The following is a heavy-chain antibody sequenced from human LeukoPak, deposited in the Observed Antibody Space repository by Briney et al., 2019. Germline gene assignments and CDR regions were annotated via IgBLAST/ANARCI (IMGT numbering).Heavy chain of an antibody. J-gene: IGHJ6*03. CDR3: ARADSVPAGDYHYWYMDV. D-gene: IGHD2-2*01. CDR1: GFTLTGYY. V-gene: IGHV1-2*02. CDR2: IKPNSGDT. Sequence: GASVKVSCKASGFTLTGYYMHWVRQDPRQGLQWSGWIKPNSGDTDYAQKFQGRVTMTRDTSISTVYMELSSLRSDDTAVYYCARADSVPAGDYHYWYMDVWGKGTTVTVSS.